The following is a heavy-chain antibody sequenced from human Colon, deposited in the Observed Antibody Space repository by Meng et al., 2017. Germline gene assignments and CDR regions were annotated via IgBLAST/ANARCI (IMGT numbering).Heavy chain of an antibody. CDR1: GASVSSGDYY. CDR2: TSHSGST. V-gene: IGHV4-61*08. CDR3: ASSDYYRSDY. J-gene: IGHJ4*02. Sequence: QVHLQASGPGLVRPSETLSLTGTVSGASVSSGDYYWSWIRQPPGKGLEWLGETSHSGSTNYSPSLKSRVTISLDKSKNQLSLKLNSVTAADTAVYYCASSDYYRSDYWGQGTLVTVSS. D-gene: IGHD3-22*01.